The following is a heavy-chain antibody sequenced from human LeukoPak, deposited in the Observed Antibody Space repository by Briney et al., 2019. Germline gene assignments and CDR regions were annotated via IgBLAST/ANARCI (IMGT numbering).Heavy chain of an antibody. CDR1: GFTFSSYW. D-gene: IGHD3-10*01. J-gene: IGHJ3*02. CDR3: STGSGHAFDI. Sequence: GGSLRLSCAASGFTFSSYWMHWVRQVPGKGLVWVSRINSDGSSTIYADSVKGRFTTSRDNAKNTLYVQMNSLRAEDTAVYYCSTGSGHAFDIWGRGTMVTVSS. CDR2: INSDGSST. V-gene: IGHV3-74*01.